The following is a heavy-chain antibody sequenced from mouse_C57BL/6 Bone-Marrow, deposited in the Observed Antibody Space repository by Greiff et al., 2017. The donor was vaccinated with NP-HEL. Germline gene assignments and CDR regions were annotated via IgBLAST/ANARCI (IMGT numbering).Heavy chain of an antibody. CDR3: ARSDYDGPYWYCDV. J-gene: IGHJ1*03. D-gene: IGHD2-4*01. CDR1: GFNIKNTY. CDR2: IDPANGNT. Sequence: VQLQQSVAELVRPGASVKLSCTASGFNIKNTYMHWVKQRPEQGLEWIGRIDPANGNTKYAPKFKGKAPITADKSSNTAYLQLSRLTSEDTAIYYCARSDYDGPYWYCDVWGTGTTVTVSA. V-gene: IGHV14-3*01.